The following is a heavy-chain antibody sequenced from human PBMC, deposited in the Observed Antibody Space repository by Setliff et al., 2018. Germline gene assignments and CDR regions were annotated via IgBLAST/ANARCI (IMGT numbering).Heavy chain of an antibody. D-gene: IGHD3-10*01. Sequence: GSLRLSCAASGFAFDDYTMHWVRQAPGKGLEWVSLVSWDGGGTSYADSVKGRFIISRDNAKNSLYLQMTSLRTDDTALYYCATARRGYQYGSGSLFDDWGQGTQVTVSS. CDR3: ATARRGYQYGSGSLFDD. CDR2: VSWDGGGT. J-gene: IGHJ4*02. V-gene: IGHV3-43*01. CDR1: GFAFDDYT.